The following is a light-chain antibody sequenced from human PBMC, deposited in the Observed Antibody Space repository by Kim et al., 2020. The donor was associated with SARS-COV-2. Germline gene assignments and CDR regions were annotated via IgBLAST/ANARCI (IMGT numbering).Light chain of an antibody. CDR3: QQGYST. CDR2: GAS. V-gene: IGKV1-39*01. Sequence: DIKMTQSQSSLSAPEGDRVTILGRASQSISTYLNWYQQKPGKAPKLLIYGASNLPSGVPSRFSGSGSGTDFTLTISTLQPEDFGTYYCQQGYSTFGQGTKLEIK. CDR1: QSISTY. J-gene: IGKJ2*01.